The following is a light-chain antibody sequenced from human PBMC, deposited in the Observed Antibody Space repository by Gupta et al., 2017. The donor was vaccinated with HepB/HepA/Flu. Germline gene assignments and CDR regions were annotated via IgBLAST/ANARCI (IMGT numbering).Light chain of an antibody. CDR1: SGSVSTDYH. Sequence: QTVVTQEPSFSVSPGATVTLTCGLTSGSVSTDYHPSWFRLIPGQTPRTLIYNTNTRSSGVPDRFSGSILGNKAALTITGAQADDECDYYCSLYMGNAIWMFGGGTRLTVL. CDR2: NTN. J-gene: IGLJ3*02. CDR3: SLYMGNAIWM. V-gene: IGLV8-61*01.